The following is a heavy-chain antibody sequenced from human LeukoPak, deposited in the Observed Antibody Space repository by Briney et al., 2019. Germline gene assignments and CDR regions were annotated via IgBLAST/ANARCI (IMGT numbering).Heavy chain of an antibody. Sequence: GASVKVSCKASGYTFTSYGISWVRQAPGQGLEWMGWISTYNGNRNYAQKVQGRVTMTADTSTSTAYMELRSLRSDDTAVYYCAREGTTSESHFDLWGRGTLVTVSS. J-gene: IGHJ2*01. V-gene: IGHV1-18*01. CDR3: AREGTTSESHFDL. CDR1: GYTFTSYG. D-gene: IGHD4-17*01. CDR2: ISTYNGNR.